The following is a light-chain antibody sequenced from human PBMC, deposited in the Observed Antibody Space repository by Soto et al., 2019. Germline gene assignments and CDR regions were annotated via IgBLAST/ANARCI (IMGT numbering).Light chain of an antibody. V-gene: IGKV1-5*03. Sequence: DIQMTQSPSTLSASVGDRVTIACRASQSIGSWVAWYQQKPGKAPKLLIYTASNLASGVPARFSGSGSGTEFTLTISSLQPDDFATYYCQQYNSAWTFGQGTKVDIK. CDR3: QQYNSAWT. J-gene: IGKJ1*01. CDR2: TAS. CDR1: QSIGSW.